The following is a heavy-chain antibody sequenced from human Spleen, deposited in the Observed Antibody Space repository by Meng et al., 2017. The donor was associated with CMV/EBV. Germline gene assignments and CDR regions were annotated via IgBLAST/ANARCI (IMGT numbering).Heavy chain of an antibody. J-gene: IGHJ5*02. D-gene: IGHD5-12*01. CDR3: ARDHSGYDYGWFDP. CDR1: GGTFSSYA. V-gene: IGHV1-69*05. Sequence: ASGGTFSSYAISWVRQAPGQGLEWMGGIIPIFGTANYAQQFQGRVTITTDESTSTAYMELSSLGSEATAVYYCARDHSGYDYGWFDPWGQGTLVTVSS. CDR2: IIPIFGTA.